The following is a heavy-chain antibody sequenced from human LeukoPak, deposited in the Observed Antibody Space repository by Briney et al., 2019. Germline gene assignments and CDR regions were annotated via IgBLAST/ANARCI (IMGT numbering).Heavy chain of an antibody. J-gene: IGHJ4*02. CDR2: IYYSGST. D-gene: IGHD6-13*01. CDR1: GGSISGYY. V-gene: IGHV4-59*08. Sequence: PSETLSLTCTVSGGSISGYYWNWVRQPPGKGLEWIGYIYYSGSTKYNPSLKSRVTISVDTSKNQSSLKLSSVTAADTAVYYCARRGYASSWSFDYWGQGTLVTVSS. CDR3: ARRGYASSWSFDY.